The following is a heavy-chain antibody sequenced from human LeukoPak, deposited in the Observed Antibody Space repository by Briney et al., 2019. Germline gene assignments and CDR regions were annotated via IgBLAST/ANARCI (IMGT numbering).Heavy chain of an antibody. CDR2: INPSGGST. CDR3: AREVMGANDP. D-gene: IGHD1-26*01. CDR1: GYTFTSYY. J-gene: IGHJ5*02. Sequence: GASVKVSCKASGYTFTSYYMHWVRQAPGQGLEWMGIINPSGGSTSYAQKFLGRVTMARDTSTSTAYMELSSLRSEDTAVYYCAREVMGANDPWGQGTLVTVSS. V-gene: IGHV1-46*01.